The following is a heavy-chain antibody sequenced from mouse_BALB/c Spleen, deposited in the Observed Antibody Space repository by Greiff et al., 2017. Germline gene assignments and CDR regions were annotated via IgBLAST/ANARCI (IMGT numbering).Heavy chain of an antibody. CDR3: ARGIYYGYDGYFDY. CDR1: GYSITSGYY. J-gene: IGHJ2*01. V-gene: IGHV3-6*02. Sequence: VQLQQSGPGLVKPSQSLSLTCSVTGYSITSGYYWNWIRQFPGNKLEWMGYISYDGSNNYNPSLKNRISITRDTSKNQFFLKLNSVTTEDTATYYCARGIYYGYDGYFDYWGQGTTLTVSS. CDR2: ISYDGSN. D-gene: IGHD2-2*01.